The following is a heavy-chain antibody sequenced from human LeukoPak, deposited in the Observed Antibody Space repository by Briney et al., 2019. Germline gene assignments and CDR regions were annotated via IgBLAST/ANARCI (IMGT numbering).Heavy chain of an antibody. D-gene: IGHD3-10*01. CDR3: AREAHGSGTYYSDY. CDR2: ISAYNGNT. CDR1: GYTFTSYG. J-gene: IGHJ4*02. V-gene: IGHV1-18*01. Sequence: ASVKVSCKASGYTFTSYGISWVRQAPGQGLEWMGWISAYNGNTNYAQKLQGRVTMTTDTSTSTAYMELSRLRSDDRAVYYCAREAHGSGTYYSDYWGQGTLVTVSS.